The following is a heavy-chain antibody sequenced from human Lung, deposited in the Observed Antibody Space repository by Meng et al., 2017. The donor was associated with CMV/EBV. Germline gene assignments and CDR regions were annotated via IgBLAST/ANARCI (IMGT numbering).Heavy chain of an antibody. CDR3: GKDDLPGGCYF. Sequence: GGSXRLXCVLSGFSFDKYAVHWVRQAQGKGLEWVAGVSLDSERTGYADSVKGRFTVSRDNAKKAVYLQMNSLRTEDTALYYCGKDDLPGGCYFWGQGALVTVSS. CDR2: VSLDSERT. D-gene: IGHD1-14*01. CDR1: GFSFDKYA. J-gene: IGHJ4*02. V-gene: IGHV3-9*01.